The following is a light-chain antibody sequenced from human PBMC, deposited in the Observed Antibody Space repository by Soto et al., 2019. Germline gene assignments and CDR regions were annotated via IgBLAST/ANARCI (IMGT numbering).Light chain of an antibody. CDR2: DAF. V-gene: IGKV1-5*01. CDR3: QQYDSPPPT. J-gene: IGKJ1*01. CDR1: QSVDNW. Sequence: DIQMTQSPPTLSASVGDRVTITRRASQSVDNWLAWYQQKPGKAPELLIYDAFSLKSGVSSRFSGSRSGTEFALTISSLQPDDSATYYCQQYDSPPPTFGQGTKVEVK.